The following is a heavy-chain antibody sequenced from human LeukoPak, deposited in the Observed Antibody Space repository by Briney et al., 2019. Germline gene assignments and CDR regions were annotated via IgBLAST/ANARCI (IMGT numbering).Heavy chain of an antibody. CDR2: ISWNSGSI. J-gene: IGHJ5*02. V-gene: IGHV3-9*01. CDR1: GFTFDDYA. CDR3: AKEDRYYADNWFDP. D-gene: IGHD2-2*01. Sequence: GGSLRLSCAASGFTFDDYAMHWVRQAPGKGLEWVSGISWNSGSIGYADSVKGRFTISRDNAKNSLYLQMNSLRAEDTALYYCAKEDRYYADNWFDPWGQGTLVTVSS.